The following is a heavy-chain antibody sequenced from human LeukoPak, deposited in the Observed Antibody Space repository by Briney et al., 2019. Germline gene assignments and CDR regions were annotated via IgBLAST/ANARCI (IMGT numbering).Heavy chain of an antibody. V-gene: IGHV1-69*13. J-gene: IGHJ3*02. Sequence: SVKVSCKASGGTFSSYAISWVRQAPGQGLEWMGGIIPIFGTANYAQKFQGRVTITADESTSTAYMELSSLSAEDTAVYYCASRHYDSSGYGGNDAFDIWGQGTMVTVSS. CDR2: IIPIFGTA. CDR3: ASRHYDSSGYGGNDAFDI. D-gene: IGHD3-22*01. CDR1: GGTFSSYA.